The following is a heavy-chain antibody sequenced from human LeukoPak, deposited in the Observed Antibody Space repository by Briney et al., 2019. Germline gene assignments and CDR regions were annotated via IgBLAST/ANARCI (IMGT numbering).Heavy chain of an antibody. V-gene: IGHV4-4*02. CDR1: GGSISGSEW. Sequence: PSGTLSLTCAVSGGSISGSEWWTWVRQPPGKGLEWIGEIYHTGSTNYNPSLKSRVTISIDKSKNQLFLKLNSVTAADTAVYYCARAALSTGMLDYWGQGTLVTVSS. D-gene: IGHD1-1*01. J-gene: IGHJ4*02. CDR3: ARAALSTGMLDY. CDR2: IYHTGST.